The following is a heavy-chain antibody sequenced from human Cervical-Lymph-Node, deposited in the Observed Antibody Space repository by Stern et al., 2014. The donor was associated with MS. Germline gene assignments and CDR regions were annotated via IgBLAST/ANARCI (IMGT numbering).Heavy chain of an antibody. CDR1: GYTFTSYG. J-gene: IGHJ4*02. CDR3: AKDGDVRSGGDCHLDH. D-gene: IGHD2-21*02. V-gene: IGHV1-18*01. Sequence: QDQLVQSGVEVKKPGASVKVSCKASGYTFTSYGINWVRQAPGQGLEWMGWISPYNDNRNYAQKFQDRLTMTTDTSTSTAYMELRSLRSDDTAMYYCAKDGDVRSGGDCHLDHWGQGTLVSVSS. CDR2: ISPYNDNR.